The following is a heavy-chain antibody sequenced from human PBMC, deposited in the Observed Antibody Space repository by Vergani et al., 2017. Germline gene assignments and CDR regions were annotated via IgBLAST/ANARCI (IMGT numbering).Heavy chain of an antibody. D-gene: IGHD2-2*01. CDR3: ARVGTSSNRDYFDY. CDR1: GYTFTDYF. CDR2: INPNSGGT. J-gene: IGHJ4*02. Sequence: QVQLVQPGAEVKKPGAPVKFSCKAPGYTFTDYFMLWVRQAPGQGLEWMGWINPNSGGTNYAQKFQGRVTMTRDTSISTAYMELSNLRADDTAVYYCARVGTSSNRDYFDYWGQGALVTVSS. V-gene: IGHV1-2*02.